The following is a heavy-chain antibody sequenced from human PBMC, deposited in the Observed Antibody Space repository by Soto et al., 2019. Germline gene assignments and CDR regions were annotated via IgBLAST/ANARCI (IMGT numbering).Heavy chain of an antibody. V-gene: IGHV4-59*08. CDR3: ARFLSLGNPHWYFDL. D-gene: IGHD1-1*01. Sequence: QVQLQESGPGLVKPSETLSLTCTVSGGSISSYYWSWIRQPPGKGLEWIAYISYSGGTNYNPSLKSRVTIFVDTSKHQFSLQLSSVTAADTALYYCARFLSLGNPHWYFDLWGRGTLVTVSS. J-gene: IGHJ2*01. CDR2: ISYSGGT. CDR1: GGSISSYY.